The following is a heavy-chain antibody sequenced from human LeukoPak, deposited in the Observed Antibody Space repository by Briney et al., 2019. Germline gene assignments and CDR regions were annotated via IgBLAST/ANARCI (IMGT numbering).Heavy chain of an antibody. Sequence: GASVKVSCKASGYTFTAFYIHWVRQAPGQGLEWMAWINPNTGGTNYAQVFQGRVTLTRDTSISTVYMEVTRLKFDDTAIDYCARDRSRGSGQFDPWGQGTLVTASS. D-gene: IGHD3-10*01. CDR1: GYTFTAFY. J-gene: IGHJ5*02. CDR2: INPNTGGT. CDR3: ARDRSRGSGQFDP. V-gene: IGHV1-2*02.